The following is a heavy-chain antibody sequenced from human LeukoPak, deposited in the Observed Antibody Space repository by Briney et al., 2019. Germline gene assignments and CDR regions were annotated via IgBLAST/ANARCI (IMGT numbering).Heavy chain of an antibody. V-gene: IGHV3-64*01. CDR3: ARDLEGATGY. CDR2: ISSNGGST. Sequence: GGSLRLSCAASGFTFSSYAMHWVRQAPGKGLEYVSAISSNGGSTYYANSVKGRFTISRDNSKNTLYLQMGSLRAEDMAVYYCARDLEGATGYWGQGTLVTVSS. J-gene: IGHJ4*02. CDR1: GFTFSSYA. D-gene: IGHD1-26*01.